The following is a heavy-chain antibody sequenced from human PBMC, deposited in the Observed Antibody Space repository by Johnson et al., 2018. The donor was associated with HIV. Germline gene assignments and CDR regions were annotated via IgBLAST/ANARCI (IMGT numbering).Heavy chain of an antibody. Sequence: VQLVESGGGLVQRGGSLRLSCAASGLTVSSNYMSSVRRAPGKELEWDSVIYISGSTTYADSLKGLFTISRANANNTLYLQMNRLRAEDTAVYYCSRAVYSSSSSCAFDIWGQGTMVTVSS. J-gene: IGHJ3*02. D-gene: IGHD6-6*01. CDR3: SRAVYSSSSSCAFDI. CDR2: IYISGST. V-gene: IGHV3-66*01. CDR1: GLTVSSNY.